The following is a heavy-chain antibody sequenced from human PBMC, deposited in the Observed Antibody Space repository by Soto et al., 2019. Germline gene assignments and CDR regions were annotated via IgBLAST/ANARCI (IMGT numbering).Heavy chain of an antibody. D-gene: IGHD5-18*01. CDR3: ARSDPDTAMVNYFDY. J-gene: IGHJ4*02. V-gene: IGHV4-31*03. CDR1: GGSISSGGYY. CDR2: IYYSGST. Sequence: SETLSLTCTVSGGSISSGGYYWSWIRQHPGKGLEWIGYIYYSGSTYYNPSLKSRVTISVDTSKNQFSLKLSSVTAADTAVYYCARSDPDTAMVNYFDYWGQGTLVTVSS.